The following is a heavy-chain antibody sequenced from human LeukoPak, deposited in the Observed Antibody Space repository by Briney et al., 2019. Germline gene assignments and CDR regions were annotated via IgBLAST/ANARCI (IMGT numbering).Heavy chain of an antibody. Sequence: GGSLRLSCVASGFTFSSYAMSWVRQAPGKGLEWISSITSRDGTTYYADSGKGRFTISRDNSKNTLYLQMNSLRAEDTAVYYCAKDRPNHFGPGGHYYTRDGDYWGQGTLVTVSS. D-gene: IGHD3-3*01. J-gene: IGHJ4*02. CDR2: ITSRDGTT. CDR3: AKDRPNHFGPGGHYYTRDGDY. V-gene: IGHV3-23*01. CDR1: GFTFSSYA.